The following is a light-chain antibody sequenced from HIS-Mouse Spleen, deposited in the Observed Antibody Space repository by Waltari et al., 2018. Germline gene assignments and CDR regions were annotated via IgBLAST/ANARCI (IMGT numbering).Light chain of an antibody. V-gene: IGLV2-14*03. CDR1: SSDVGGYNY. CDR3: SSYTSSSFNVV. J-gene: IGLJ2*01. Sequence: QSALTQPASVSGSPGQSITISCTGTSSDVGGYNYVSWYQQHPGKAPKLMIYYVSNRPSGVSNRFSGSKSGNTASLTTSGLQAEDEADYYCSSYTSSSFNVVFGGGTKLTVL. CDR2: YVS.